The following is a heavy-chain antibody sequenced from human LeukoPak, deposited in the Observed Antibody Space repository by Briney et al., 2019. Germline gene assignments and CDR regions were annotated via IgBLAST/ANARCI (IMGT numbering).Heavy chain of an antibody. CDR2: MNPDSANT. J-gene: IGHJ5*02. CDR3: ARGSDSGGQSLPA. Sequence: GASVKVSCKASGYTFTNYNINWVRQATGQGLEWMAWMNPDSANTGYAQKFQDRVTLTRNTSISTAYMELSSLRSEDTAVYYCARGSDSGGQSLPAWGQGTLVTVSS. D-gene: IGHD3-10*01. V-gene: IGHV1-8*01. CDR1: GYTFTNYN.